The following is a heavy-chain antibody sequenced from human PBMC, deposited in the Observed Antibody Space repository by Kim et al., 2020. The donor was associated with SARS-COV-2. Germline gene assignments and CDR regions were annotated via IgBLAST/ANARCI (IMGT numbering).Heavy chain of an antibody. D-gene: IGHD6-13*01. CDR2: IYPGDSDT. CDR1: GYSFTSYW. V-gene: IGHV5-51*01. CDR3: ARRSIAAAGMYYYYYMDV. Sequence: GESLKISCKGSGYSFTSYWIGWVRQMPGKGLEWMGIIYPGDSDTRYSPSFQGQVTISADKSISTAYLQWSSLKASDTAMYYCARRSIAAAGMYYYYYMDVWGEGTTVTVSS. J-gene: IGHJ6*03.